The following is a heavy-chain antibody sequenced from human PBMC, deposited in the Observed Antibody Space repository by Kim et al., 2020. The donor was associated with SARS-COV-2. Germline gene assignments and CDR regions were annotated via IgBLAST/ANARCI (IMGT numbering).Heavy chain of an antibody. D-gene: IGHD4-17*01. J-gene: IGHJ4*02. CDR3: ARGGGDYGDYADY. CDR2: IKQDGSEK. V-gene: IGHV3-7*03. Sequence: GGSLRLSCAASGFTFSSYWMSWVRQAPGKGLEWVANIKQDGSEKYYVDSVKGRFTISRDNAKNSLYLQMNSLRAEDTAVYYCARGGGDYGDYADYWGQGTLVTVSS. CDR1: GFTFSSYW.